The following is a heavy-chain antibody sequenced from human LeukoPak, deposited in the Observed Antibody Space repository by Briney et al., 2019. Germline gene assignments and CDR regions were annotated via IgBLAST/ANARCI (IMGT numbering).Heavy chain of an antibody. Sequence: GASVKVSCKASGYTFTSYGISWVRQAPGQGLEWMGWISAYNGNTNYAQKLQGRVTMTTDTSTSTAYMELRSLRSDDTAVYYCARDRTMVRGVIHRTYYYYGMDVWGQGTTVTVSS. CDR2: ISAYNGNT. J-gene: IGHJ6*02. CDR3: ARDRTMVRGVIHRTYYYYGMDV. D-gene: IGHD3-10*01. V-gene: IGHV1-18*01. CDR1: GYTFTSYG.